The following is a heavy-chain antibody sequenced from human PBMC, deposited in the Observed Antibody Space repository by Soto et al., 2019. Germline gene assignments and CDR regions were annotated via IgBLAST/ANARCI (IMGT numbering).Heavy chain of an antibody. CDR2: PRNKANSYAT. J-gene: IGHJ4*02. CDR3: ASSLGYCSSTTCHHYYFDY. CDR1: GFTFSDHY. D-gene: IGHD2-2*01. Sequence: EVQLVESGGGLVQPGGSLRLSCAASGFTFSDHYMDWVRQAPGKGLEWVGRPRNKANSYATEYAASVKGRFTISRDDSKNSLYLQMNSLKTEDTAVYYCASSLGYCSSTTCHHYYFDYWGQGTLVTVSS. V-gene: IGHV3-72*01.